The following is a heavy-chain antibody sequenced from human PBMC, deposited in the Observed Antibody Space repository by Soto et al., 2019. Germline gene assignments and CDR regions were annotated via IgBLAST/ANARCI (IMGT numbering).Heavy chain of an antibody. Sequence: EVRLVESGGDLVQPGGSLRLSCTASGFSFSASNMNWVRQAPGKVPEWVAYITSTREIMRYADSVEGRFTVSRDNAKNSVYLQLSSLRAEDTAVYYCVKDSCSMVSHYWGQGTLVTVSS. CDR3: VKDSCSMVSHY. D-gene: IGHD5-18*01. J-gene: IGHJ4*02. CDR1: GFSFSASN. CDR2: ITSTREIM. V-gene: IGHV3-48*01.